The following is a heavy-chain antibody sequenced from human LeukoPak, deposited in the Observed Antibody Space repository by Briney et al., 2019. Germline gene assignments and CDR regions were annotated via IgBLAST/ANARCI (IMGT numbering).Heavy chain of an antibody. V-gene: IGHV3-23*01. D-gene: IGHD3-22*01. Sequence: GGSLRLSCAASGFTFSSYAMSWVRQAPGKGLEWVSAISGSGGSTYYADSVKGRFTISRDNSKNTLYLQMNSLRAEDTAVYYCAKEWKDSSGYYYYFDYWGQGALVTVSS. CDR3: AKEWKDSSGYYYYFDY. J-gene: IGHJ4*02. CDR2: ISGSGGST. CDR1: GFTFSSYA.